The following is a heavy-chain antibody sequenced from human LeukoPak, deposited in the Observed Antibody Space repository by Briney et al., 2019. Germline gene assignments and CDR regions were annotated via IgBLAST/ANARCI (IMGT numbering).Heavy chain of an antibody. Sequence: GGSLRLSCAASGFTFSGSAMHWVRQASGKGLEWVGRIRSKANSYATAYAASVKGRFTISRDDSKNTAYLQMNSLKTEDTAVYYCVAATLRVSSRGDGRPLGYWGQGTLVTVSS. J-gene: IGHJ4*02. D-gene: IGHD6-19*01. V-gene: IGHV3-73*01. CDR1: GFTFSGSA. CDR2: IRSKANSYAT. CDR3: VAATLRVSSRGDGRPLGY.